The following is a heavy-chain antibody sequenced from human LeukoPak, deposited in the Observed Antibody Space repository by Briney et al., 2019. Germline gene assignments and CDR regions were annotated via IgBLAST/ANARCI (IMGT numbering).Heavy chain of an antibody. D-gene: IGHD2-2*01. Sequence: GASVKVSCKASGYTFTGYYMHWVRQAPGQGLEWMGGIIPIFGTANYAQKFQGRVTITADESTSTAYMELSSLRSEDTAVYYCAVGRCSSTSCYPYYYYYMDVWGKGTTVTISS. J-gene: IGHJ6*03. V-gene: IGHV1-69*13. CDR3: AVGRCSSTSCYPYYYYYMDV. CDR1: GYTFTGYY. CDR2: IIPIFGTA.